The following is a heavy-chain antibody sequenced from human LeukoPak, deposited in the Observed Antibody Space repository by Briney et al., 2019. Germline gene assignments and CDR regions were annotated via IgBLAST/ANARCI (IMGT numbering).Heavy chain of an antibody. Sequence: ASVKVSCKASGYTFTSYGISWVRQAPGQGLEWMGWINPNSGGTNYAQKFQGRVTMTRDTSISTAYMELSRLRSDDTAVYYCARAARGYCSGGSCYLLDYWGQGTLVTVSS. J-gene: IGHJ4*02. CDR1: GYTFTSYG. D-gene: IGHD2-15*01. CDR2: INPNSGGT. V-gene: IGHV1-2*02. CDR3: ARAARGYCSGGSCYLLDY.